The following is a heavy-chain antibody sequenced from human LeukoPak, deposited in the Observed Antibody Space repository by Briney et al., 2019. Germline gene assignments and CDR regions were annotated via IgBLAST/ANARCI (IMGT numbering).Heavy chain of an antibody. CDR2: ISGNGRNT. Sequence: GGSLRLSCAASGFTFSSYVMSWVRQAPGKGLEWVSTISGNGRNTYYADSVKGRFAISRDNSKITLYLEMNSLRAEDTAVYYCARGRGVYGYWYFDLWGRGTLVTVSS. CDR3: ARGRGVYGYWYFDL. CDR1: GFTFSSYV. D-gene: IGHD2-15*01. V-gene: IGHV3-23*01. J-gene: IGHJ2*01.